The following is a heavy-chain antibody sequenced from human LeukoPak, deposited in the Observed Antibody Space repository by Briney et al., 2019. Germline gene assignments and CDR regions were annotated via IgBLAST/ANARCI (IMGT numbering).Heavy chain of an antibody. Sequence: GGSLRLSCAASGFTFSSYGMHWVRQAPGKGLEWVAVIWYDGSNKYYADSVKGRFTVSRDNSKNTLYLQMNSLRAEDTAVYYCARDFGDNYDYYYYGMDVWGQGTTVTVSS. CDR2: IWYDGSNK. D-gene: IGHD3-16*01. CDR3: ARDFGDNYDYYYYGMDV. J-gene: IGHJ6*02. V-gene: IGHV3-33*01. CDR1: GFTFSSYG.